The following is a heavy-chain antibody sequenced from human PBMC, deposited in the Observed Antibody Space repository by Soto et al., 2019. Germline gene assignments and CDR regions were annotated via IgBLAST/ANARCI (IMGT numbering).Heavy chain of an antibody. CDR3: TKVWGGYCSGGTCYSPYYYCGMDV. CDR1: GFTFSGYA. CDR2: ISDRAAYT. D-gene: IGHD2-15*01. Sequence: EVQLLESGGGLVQPGGSLRLSCAASGFTFSGYAMSWVRQAPGRGLEWVSGISDRAAYTYYADSVKGRFTLSRDSSKNQLYLQMNSLRAEDTAVYYCTKVWGGYCSGGTCYSPYYYCGMDVWGQGNMVTVSS. V-gene: IGHV3-23*01. J-gene: IGHJ6*02.